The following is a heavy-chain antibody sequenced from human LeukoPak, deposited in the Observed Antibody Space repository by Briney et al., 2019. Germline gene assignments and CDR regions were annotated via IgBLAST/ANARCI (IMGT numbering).Heavy chain of an antibody. D-gene: IGHD5-12*01. J-gene: IGHJ3*02. V-gene: IGHV4-39*01. CDR1: GGSISSSSYY. CDR3: ARHTRPGGSGYENAFDI. CDR2: LYDSGST. Sequence: PSETLPLTCTVSGGSISSSSYYWDWIRQPPGKGLEWIGNLYDSGSTHYNPSLRSRVTISADTSKNQCSLKLSSVTAADTAVYSCARHTRPGGSGYENAFDIWGQGTMITVSP.